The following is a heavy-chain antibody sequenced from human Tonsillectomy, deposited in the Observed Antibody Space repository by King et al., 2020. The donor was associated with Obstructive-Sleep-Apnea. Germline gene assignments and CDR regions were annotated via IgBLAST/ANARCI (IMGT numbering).Heavy chain of an antibody. CDR3: AKDYGDYVFDP. J-gene: IGHJ5*02. D-gene: IGHD4-17*01. Sequence: VQLVESGGGLVKPGGSLRLSCAASGFTFSSYSMNWVRQAPGKGLEWVSSISNSSSYIYYADSLKGRFTISRDNAKNSLYLQMNSLRAEDTAVYYCAKDYGDYVFDPWGQGTLVTVSS. CDR2: ISNSSSYI. CDR1: GFTFSSYS. V-gene: IGHV3-21*01.